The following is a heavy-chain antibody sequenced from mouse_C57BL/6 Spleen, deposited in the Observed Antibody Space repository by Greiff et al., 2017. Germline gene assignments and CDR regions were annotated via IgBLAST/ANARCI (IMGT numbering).Heavy chain of an antibody. J-gene: IGHJ2*01. CDR2: IDPSDSYT. CDR3: ACDY. V-gene: IGHV1-59*01. CDR1: GYTFTSYW. Sequence: QVQLQQPGAELVRPGTSVKLSCKASGYTFTSYWMHWVKQRPGQGLEWIGVIDPSDSYTNYNQKFKGKATLTVDTSSSTAYMQLSSLTSEDSAVYYCACDYWGQGTTLTVSS.